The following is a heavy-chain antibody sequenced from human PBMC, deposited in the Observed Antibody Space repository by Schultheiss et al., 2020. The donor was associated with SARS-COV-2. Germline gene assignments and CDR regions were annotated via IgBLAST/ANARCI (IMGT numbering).Heavy chain of an antibody. CDR3: TIQIPYCSGGSCYPNYGMDV. J-gene: IGHJ6*02. CDR1: GLTFSNAW. Sequence: GGSLRLSCAASGLTFSNAWMSWVRQAPGKGLEWVGRIKSKTDGGTTDYAAPVKGRFTISRDDSKNTLYLQMNSLKTEDTAVYYCTIQIPYCSGGSCYPNYGMDVWGQGTTVTVSS. CDR2: IKSKTDGGTT. V-gene: IGHV3-15*01. D-gene: IGHD2-15*01.